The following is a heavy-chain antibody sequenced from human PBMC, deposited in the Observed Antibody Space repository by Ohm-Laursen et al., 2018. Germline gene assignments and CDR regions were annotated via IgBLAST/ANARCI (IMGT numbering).Heavy chain of an antibody. Sequence: GSLRLSCTASGFIFSNYYISWVRQAPGKGLEWVANISEDGSLIYYLDSVKGQFTISRDNAKNSLYLQMNNLRAEDTAVYYCARDVAHGGYGFGMDVWGQGTTVTVSS. J-gene: IGHJ6*02. D-gene: IGHD5-12*01. CDR3: ARDVAHGGYGFGMDV. CDR1: GFIFSNYY. V-gene: IGHV3-7*01. CDR2: ISEDGSLI.